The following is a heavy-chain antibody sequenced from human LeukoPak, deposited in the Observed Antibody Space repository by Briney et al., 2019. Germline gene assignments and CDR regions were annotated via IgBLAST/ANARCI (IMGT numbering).Heavy chain of an antibody. Sequence: ASVRVSCKASGYTFTSYAMNWVRQAPGQGLEWMGWINTNTGSPTYAQGFTGRFVFSLDTSVSTAYLQISSLKAEDTAVYYCARDGKGPSSWYHKQDLDYWGQGTLVSVSS. D-gene: IGHD6-13*01. CDR1: GYTFTSYA. V-gene: IGHV7-4-1*02. CDR3: ARDGKGPSSWYHKQDLDY. CDR2: INTNTGSP. J-gene: IGHJ4*02.